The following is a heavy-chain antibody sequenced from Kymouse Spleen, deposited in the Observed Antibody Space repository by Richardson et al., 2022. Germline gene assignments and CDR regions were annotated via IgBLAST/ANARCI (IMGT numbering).Heavy chain of an antibody. V-gene: IGHV3-13*01. J-gene: IGHJ4*02. CDR2: IGTAGDT. CDR3: ARGCYYGSGSPYYFDY. CDR1: GFTFSSYD. D-gene: IGHD3-10*01. Sequence: EVQLVESGGGLVQPGGSLRLSCAASGFTFSSYDMHWVRQATGKGLEWVSAIGTAGDTYYPGSVKGRFTISRENAKNSLYLQMNSLRAGDTAVYYCARGCYYGSGSPYYFDYWGQGTLVTVSS.